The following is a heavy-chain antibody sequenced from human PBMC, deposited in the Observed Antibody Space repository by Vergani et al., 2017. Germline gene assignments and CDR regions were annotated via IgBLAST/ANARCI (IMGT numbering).Heavy chain of an antibody. J-gene: IGHJ4*02. CDR2: ISGNGDRT. CDR3: AREERSNTSPFVGD. Sequence: VKLEESGGGVVQPGRSLRLSCAASGFSFGNYAMHWVRQAPGKGLEWVSAISGNGDRTYYADSVKGRFTISRDNSKNTVYLQMNSLKAEDRATYYCAREERSNTSPFVGDWGQGTLVTV. V-gene: IGHV3-23*04. CDR1: GFSFGNYA. D-gene: IGHD2/OR15-2a*01.